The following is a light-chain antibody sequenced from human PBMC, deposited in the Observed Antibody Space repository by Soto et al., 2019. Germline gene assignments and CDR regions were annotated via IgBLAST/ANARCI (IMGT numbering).Light chain of an antibody. Sequence: DILLTPSPDSLTVSLAERATINFKASLNILYSSNNKNYLAWYQQKPGQAPKLLIYWASTRQSGVPDRFRGSGSGTDFTLTISSLQAEDVAVYYCQHYYTTPITFGQGTRLEI. V-gene: IGKV4-1*01. CDR3: QHYYTTPIT. CDR2: WAS. CDR1: LNILYSSNNKNY. J-gene: IGKJ5*01.